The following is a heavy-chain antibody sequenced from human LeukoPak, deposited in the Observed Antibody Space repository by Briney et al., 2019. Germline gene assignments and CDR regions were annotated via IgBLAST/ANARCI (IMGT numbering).Heavy chain of an antibody. D-gene: IGHD1-1*01. CDR2: ITWNSDDM. J-gene: IGHJ4*02. CDR1: GFSSEAYG. V-gene: IGHV3-9*02. CDR3: TRVTSWRTGFDY. Sequence: HPGRSLRLSCAASGFSSEAYGMYWVRQAPGKGLEWVSGITWNSDDMAYADSVKGRFTISRDNAKNCLYLQMNSLTVEDTALYYCTRVTSWRTGFDYWGQGTLVTVSS.